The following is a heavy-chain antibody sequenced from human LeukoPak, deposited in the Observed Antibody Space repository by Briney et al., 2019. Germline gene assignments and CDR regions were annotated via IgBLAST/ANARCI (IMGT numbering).Heavy chain of an antibody. CDR2: ISGSGAST. CDR1: GFTFSSFA. V-gene: IGHV3-23*01. CDR3: AKSHSVAVAGTYSTYYFDS. J-gene: IGHJ4*02. D-gene: IGHD6-19*01. Sequence: GESLRLSCAASGFTFSSFAMSWVRQAPGRGLEWVSSISGSGASTYYADSAKGRFTISRDNSRNTLYLQMSSLRAEDTAVYYCAKSHSVAVAGTYSTYYFDSWGQGTLVTVSS.